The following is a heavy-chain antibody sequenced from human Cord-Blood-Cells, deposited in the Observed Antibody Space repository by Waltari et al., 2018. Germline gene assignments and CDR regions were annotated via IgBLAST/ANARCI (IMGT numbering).Heavy chain of an antibody. Sequence: QVQLVQSGAEAKKPGSSEKVSCKDSGGTLSSHAISWLRESPGQGLAWMGGIIPIFGTANYAQKFQGRVTITADESTSTAYMELSSLRSEDTAVYYCARGLRTGSSWYWFDPWGQGTLVTVSS. CDR2: IIPIFGTA. CDR3: ARGLRTGSSWYWFDP. CDR1: GGTLSSHA. D-gene: IGHD6-13*01. J-gene: IGHJ5*02. V-gene: IGHV1-69*01.